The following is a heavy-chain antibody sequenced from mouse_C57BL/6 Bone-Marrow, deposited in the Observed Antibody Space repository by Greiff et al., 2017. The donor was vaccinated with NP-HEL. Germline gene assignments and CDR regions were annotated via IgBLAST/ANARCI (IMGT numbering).Heavy chain of an antibody. V-gene: IGHV1-72*01. CDR3: ARYYYGSSSFDY. CDR2: IDPNSGGT. CDR1: GYTFTSYL. J-gene: IGHJ2*01. D-gene: IGHD1-1*01. Sequence: VQLQQPGAELVKPGASVKLSCKASGYTFTSYLMHWVKQRPGRGLEWSGRIDPNSGGTKYNEKFKSKATLTVDKPSSTAYMQLNSLTSEDSAVYYCARYYYGSSSFDYWGQGTTLTGSS.